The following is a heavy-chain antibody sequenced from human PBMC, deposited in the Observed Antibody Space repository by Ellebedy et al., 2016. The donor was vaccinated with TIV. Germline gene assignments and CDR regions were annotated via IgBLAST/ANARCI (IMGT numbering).Heavy chain of an antibody. V-gene: IGHV3-13*01. J-gene: IGHJ4*02. CDR3: VRGSQSDILSGHLAFDC. D-gene: IGHD3-9*01. CDR2: IGAAGDT. CDR1: GFSFRRYD. Sequence: GESLKISXAASGFSFRRYDMHWVRQTAGKGLEWVSAIGAAGDTYYPASLKGRFTISKDNAKNSLSLLMNTLTGGDTAVYYCVRGSQSDILSGHLAFDCWGQGALVTVSS.